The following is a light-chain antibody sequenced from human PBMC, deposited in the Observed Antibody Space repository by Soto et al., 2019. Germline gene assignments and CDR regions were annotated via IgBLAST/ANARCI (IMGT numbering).Light chain of an antibody. CDR1: SSDVGSYNG. CDR2: EVS. V-gene: IGLV2-18*02. Sequence: QSVLTQPPSVSGSPGQSVTISCTGTSSDVGSYNGVSWYQQPPGTAPKLMIYEVSNRPSGVPDRFSGSKSGNTASLTISGLQAEDEADYYCSSYTSSSTYVFGTGTQLTVL. J-gene: IGLJ1*01. CDR3: SSYTSSSTYV.